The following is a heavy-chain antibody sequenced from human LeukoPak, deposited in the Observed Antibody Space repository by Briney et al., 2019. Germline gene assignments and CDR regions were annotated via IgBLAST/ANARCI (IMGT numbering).Heavy chain of an antibody. D-gene: IGHD2-15*01. CDR2: IVVGSGNT. CDR1: GFTXTSSA. CDR3: AARGWPTPQAYAFDI. V-gene: IGHV1-58*01. Sequence: ASVKVSCKASGFTXTSSAVQGVRQARGQRLEWIGWIVVGSGNTNYAQKFQERVTITRDMSTSTAYMELSSLRSEDTAVYYCAARGWPTPQAYAFDIWGQGTMVTVSS. J-gene: IGHJ3*02.